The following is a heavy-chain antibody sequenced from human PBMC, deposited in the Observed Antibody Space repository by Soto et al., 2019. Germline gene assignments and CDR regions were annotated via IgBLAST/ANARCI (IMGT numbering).Heavy chain of an antibody. Sequence: QGPLVQSGPEVKKPVASVKVSCKASGYTFSSYGIIWERQAPGLGLEWRGWNSGYNGNTNYAQKLQGRVTMTTDTYTSTDYMELRSLRSDDTAVYYCAGEDKWVAVSPGDVFDTLGLGTMVTVSS. CDR2: NSGYNGNT. V-gene: IGHV1-18*04. J-gene: IGHJ3*02. D-gene: IGHD2-21*02. CDR1: GYTFSSYG. CDR3: AGEDKWVAVSPGDVFDT.